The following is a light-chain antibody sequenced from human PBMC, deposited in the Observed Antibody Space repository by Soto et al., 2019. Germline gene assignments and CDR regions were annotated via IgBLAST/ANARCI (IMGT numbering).Light chain of an antibody. V-gene: IGKV3-20*01. CDR3: QQYGSSPTWT. J-gene: IGKJ1*01. CDR2: NVS. Sequence: EIVLTQSPDTLSLSPGGRATLSCRASQTVTNNHLAWYQQKPGQAPRLLIYNVSRRATSIPDMFSGSGSGTDFTLTISRMEPQDFAVYYCQQYGSSPTWTFGLGTRVEIK. CDR1: QTVTNNH.